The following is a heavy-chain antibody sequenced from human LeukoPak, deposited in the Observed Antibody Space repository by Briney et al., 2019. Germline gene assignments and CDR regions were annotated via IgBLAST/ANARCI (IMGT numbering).Heavy chain of an antibody. CDR2: IYYSGST. CDR3: AGDYYGSGSLFY. V-gene: IGHV4-59*01. D-gene: IGHD3-10*01. J-gene: IGHJ4*02. Sequence: SETLSLTCTVPGGSISSYYWSWIRQPPGKGLEWIGYIYYSGSTNYNPSLKRRVTISVDTSKNQFSLKLSSVTAADTAVYYCAGDYYGSGSLFYWGQGTLVTVSS. CDR1: GGSISSYY.